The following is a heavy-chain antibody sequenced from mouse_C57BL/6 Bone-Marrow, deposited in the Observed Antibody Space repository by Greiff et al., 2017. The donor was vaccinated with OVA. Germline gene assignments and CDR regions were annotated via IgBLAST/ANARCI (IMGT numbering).Heavy chain of an antibody. Sequence: QLKQSGPELVKPGASVKLSCKASGYTFTSYDINWVKQRPGQGLEWIGWIYPRDGSTKYNEKFKGKATLTVDTSSSTAYMELHSLTSEDSAVYFCARRDYYGNLYAMDYWGQGTSVTVSS. J-gene: IGHJ4*01. CDR1: GYTFTSYD. CDR3: ARRDYYGNLYAMDY. V-gene: IGHV1-85*01. D-gene: IGHD1-1*01. CDR2: IYPRDGST.